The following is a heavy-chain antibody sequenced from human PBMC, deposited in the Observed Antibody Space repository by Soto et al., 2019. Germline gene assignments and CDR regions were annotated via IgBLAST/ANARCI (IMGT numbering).Heavy chain of an antibody. V-gene: IGHV3-30-3*01. CDR3: ARVPSSSGRAHFDY. Sequence: QVQLVESGGGVVQPGRSLRLSCAAPGFTFSSYAMHWVRQAPGKGLEWVAVISYDGSNKYYADSVKGRFTISRDDSKNTLYLQMNSLRAEDTAVYYCARVPSSSGRAHFDYWGQGTLVTVSS. D-gene: IGHD2-15*01. J-gene: IGHJ4*02. CDR2: ISYDGSNK. CDR1: GFTFSSYA.